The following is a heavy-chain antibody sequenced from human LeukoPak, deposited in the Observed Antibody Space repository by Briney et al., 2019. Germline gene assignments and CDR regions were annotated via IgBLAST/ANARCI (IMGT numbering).Heavy chain of an antibody. CDR3: ARQPLGMIDY. V-gene: IGHV4-59*01. J-gene: IGHJ4*02. CDR1: GGSISSYY. D-gene: IGHD7-27*01. Sequence: SETLSLTCTVSGGSISSYYWSWIRQPPGKGLEWIGYIYYSGSTNYNPSLKSRVTISVDTSKNQFSLKLSSVTAADTAVYYCARQPLGMIDYWGQGTLVTVSS. CDR2: IYYSGST.